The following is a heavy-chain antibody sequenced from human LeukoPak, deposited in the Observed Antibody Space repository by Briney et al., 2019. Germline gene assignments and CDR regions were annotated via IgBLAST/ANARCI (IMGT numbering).Heavy chain of an antibody. V-gene: IGHV4-30-2*01. CDR2: IYHSGST. D-gene: IGHD2-2*02. Sequence: SETLSLTCTVSGGSISSGGYYWSWIRQPPGKGLEWIGYIYHSGSTYYNPSLKSRVTISVDRSKNQFSLKLSSVTAADTAVYYCARSDCSSTSCYTLFDYWGQGTLVTVSS. J-gene: IGHJ4*02. CDR1: GGSISSGGYY. CDR3: ARSDCSSTSCYTLFDY.